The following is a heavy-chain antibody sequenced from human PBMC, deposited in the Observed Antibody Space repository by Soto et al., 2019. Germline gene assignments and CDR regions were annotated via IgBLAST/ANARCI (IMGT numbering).Heavy chain of an antibody. D-gene: IGHD3-22*01. CDR2: FSGSGGST. J-gene: IGHJ4*02. CDR1: GFTFSIYA. Sequence: EVQLLESGGGLVQPGGSLRLSCAASGFTFSIYAMSWARQAPGKGRQGVSAFSGSGGSTYYADSVKGRFTISRDNAKNTLYLQMNSLRAEDTAVYYCAKCPKWLCRQSHFDYWGQGTLVTVSS. CDR3: AKCPKWLCRQSHFDY. V-gene: IGHV3-23*01.